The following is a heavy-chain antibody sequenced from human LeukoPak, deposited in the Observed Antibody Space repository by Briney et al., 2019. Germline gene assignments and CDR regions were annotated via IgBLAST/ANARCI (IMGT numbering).Heavy chain of an antibody. Sequence: PGGSLRLSCAASGFTFSSYATSWVRQAPGKGLEWVSAISGSGGSTYYADSVKGRFTISRDNSKNTLYLQMNSPRAEDTAVYYCAKEREQWLVLGVVVYWGQGTLVTVSS. J-gene: IGHJ4*02. CDR2: ISGSGGST. CDR3: AKEREQWLVLGVVVY. V-gene: IGHV3-23*01. D-gene: IGHD6-19*01. CDR1: GFTFSSYA.